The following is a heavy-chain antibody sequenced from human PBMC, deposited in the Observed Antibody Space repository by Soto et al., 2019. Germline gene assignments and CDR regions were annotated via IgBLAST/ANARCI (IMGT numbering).Heavy chain of an antibody. CDR3: AILPREQQLVPGVGGA. CDR2: ISGSGGST. D-gene: IGHD6-13*01. Sequence: EVQLLESGGGLVQPGGSLRLSCAASGFTFSSYAMSWVRQALGKGLEWVSAISGSGGSTYYADSVKGRFTISRDNSKNTLYLQMISLRAEATAVYYCAILPREQQLVPGVGGAWGQGTLVTVSS. CDR1: GFTFSSYA. V-gene: IGHV3-23*01. J-gene: IGHJ4*02.